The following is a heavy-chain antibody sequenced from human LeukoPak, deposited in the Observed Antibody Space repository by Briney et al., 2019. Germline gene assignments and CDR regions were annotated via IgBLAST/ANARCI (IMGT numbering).Heavy chain of an antibody. CDR3: AKKYYDFWSGYKDAYRGYFDY. V-gene: IGHV3-23*01. CDR2: ISGSGGST. D-gene: IGHD3-3*01. J-gene: IGHJ4*02. CDR1: GITFSSYG. Sequence: PGGTLRLSCAASGITFSSYGMSWVRQAPGKGLEWVSAISGSGGSTYYADSVKGRFTISRDNSKNTLYLQMNSLRAEDTAVYYCAKKYYDFWSGYKDAYRGYFDYWGQGTLVTVSS.